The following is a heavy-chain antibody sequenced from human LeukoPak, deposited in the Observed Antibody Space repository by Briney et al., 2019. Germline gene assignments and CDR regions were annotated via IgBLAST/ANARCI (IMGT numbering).Heavy chain of an antibody. D-gene: IGHD4-17*01. Sequence: SETLSLTCTVSGGSISSYYWSWIRQPPGKGLEWIGYIYYSGSTNYNLSLKSRVTISVDTSKNQFSLKLSSVTAADTAVYYCARHGQFSVTTVTTYNYYYYMDVWGKGTTVTISS. CDR1: GGSISSYY. V-gene: IGHV4-59*01. CDR3: ARHGQFSVTTVTTYNYYYYMDV. CDR2: IYYSGST. J-gene: IGHJ6*03.